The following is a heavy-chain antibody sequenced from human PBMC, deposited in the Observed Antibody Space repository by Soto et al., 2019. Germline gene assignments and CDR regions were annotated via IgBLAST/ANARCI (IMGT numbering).Heavy chain of an antibody. D-gene: IGHD6-13*01. CDR2: TYYRSKWYN. J-gene: IGHJ6*02. Sequence: PSQTLSLTCAISGDSVSSNSAAWNWIRQSPSRGLEWLGRTYYRSKWYNDYAVSVKSRITINPDTSKNQFSLQLNSVTPEDTAVYYCARDDQLVPPYYYYYYGMDVWGQGTTVTVSS. V-gene: IGHV6-1*01. CDR1: GDSVSSNSAA. CDR3: ARDDQLVPPYYYYYYGMDV.